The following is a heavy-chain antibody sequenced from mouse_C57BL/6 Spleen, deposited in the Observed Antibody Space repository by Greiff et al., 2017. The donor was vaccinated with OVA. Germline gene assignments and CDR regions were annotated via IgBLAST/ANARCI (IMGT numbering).Heavy chain of an antibody. CDR1: GYTFTGYN. CDR2: FYPRDGSI. V-gene: IGHV1-85*01. J-gene: IGHJ4*01. Sequence: QVQLQQSGPELVKPGASVKLSCKASGYTFTGYNINWVKQRPGQGLEGIGWFYPRDGSIQYNEKFKGTATFTVDTSSSTAYMELTTLTSADSSVYFCARPAYYNAMDYWGQGTSVTVSS. D-gene: IGHD2-12*01. CDR3: ARPAYYNAMDY.